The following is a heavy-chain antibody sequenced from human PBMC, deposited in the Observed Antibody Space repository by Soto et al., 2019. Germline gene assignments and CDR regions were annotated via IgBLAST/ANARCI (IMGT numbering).Heavy chain of an antibody. CDR1: GYTLTRYY. D-gene: IGHD4-17*01. CDR2: INPNSGGT. CDR3: AREVNDYGDYEDYYYYGMDV. Sequence: ASVKGSCQGSGYTLTRYYIHLGRQAPGQRLEWMGWINPNSGGTNYAQKFQGWVTMTRDTSISTAYMELSRLRSDDTAVYYCAREVNDYGDYEDYYYYGMDVWGQGTTVTVS. J-gene: IGHJ6*02. V-gene: IGHV1-2*04.